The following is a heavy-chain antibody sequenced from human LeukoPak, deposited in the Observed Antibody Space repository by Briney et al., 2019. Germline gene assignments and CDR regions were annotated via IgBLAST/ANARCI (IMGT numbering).Heavy chain of an antibody. CDR3: AKDCNGGNCYIDY. CDR2: IWYDGSNK. Sequence: GGSLRLSCAASGFTFSSYGMHWVRQAPGKGLEWVAVIWYDGSNKYYADSVKGRFTISRDNSKNTLYLQMNSLRAEDTAIYYCAKDCNGGNCYIDYWGQGTLVTVAS. CDR1: GFTFSSYG. D-gene: IGHD2-15*01. V-gene: IGHV3-33*06. J-gene: IGHJ4*02.